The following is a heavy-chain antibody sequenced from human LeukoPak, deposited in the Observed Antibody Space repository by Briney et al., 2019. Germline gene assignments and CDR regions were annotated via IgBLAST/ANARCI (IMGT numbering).Heavy chain of an antibody. CDR2: IYYSGST. V-gene: IGHV4-59*01. J-gene: IGHJ4*02. CDR3: ARDSGIARGPFDY. D-gene: IGHD6-13*01. CDR1: GGSISSYY. Sequence: SETLSLTCTVSGGSISSYYWSWIRQPPGKGLEWIGYIYYSGSTNYKPSLKSRVTISVDTSKNQFSLKLSSVTAADTAVYYCARDSGIARGPFDYWGQGTLVTVSS.